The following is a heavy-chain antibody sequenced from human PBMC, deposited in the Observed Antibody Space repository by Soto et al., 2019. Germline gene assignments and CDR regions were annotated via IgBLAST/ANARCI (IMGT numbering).Heavy chain of an antibody. V-gene: IGHV3-21*01. CDR2: ISRSSGEK. J-gene: IGHJ6*02. D-gene: IGHD3-9*01. CDR3: ARGGRHFAWQWGGGYMDV. CDR1: GFTFSSFG. Sequence: EVQLVESGGGLVKPGRSLRLSCAASGFTFSSFGMSWVRQAPGKGLEWVSFISRSSGEKYYAESAKGRFTISRDNAKNSVYLQMNSLRAEDTAIYYCARGGRHFAWQWGGGYMDVWGHGTTVSVSS.